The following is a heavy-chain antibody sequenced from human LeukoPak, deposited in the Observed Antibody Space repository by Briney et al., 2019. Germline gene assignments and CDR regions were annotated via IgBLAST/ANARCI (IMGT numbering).Heavy chain of an antibody. J-gene: IGHJ4*02. CDR2: IKQDGSEK. CDR1: GFTFSSYW. V-gene: IGHV3-7*01. CDR3: ARDMATVTTSPSDY. D-gene: IGHD4-17*01. Sequence: PGGSLRLSCAASGFTFSSYWMSWVRQAPGKGLGWAANIKQDGSEKYYVDSVKGRFTISRDNAKNSLYLQMNSLRAEDTAVYYCARDMATVTTSPSDYWGQGTLVTVSS.